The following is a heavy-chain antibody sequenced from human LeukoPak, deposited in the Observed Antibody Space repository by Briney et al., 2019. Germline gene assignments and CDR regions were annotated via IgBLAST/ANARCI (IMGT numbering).Heavy chain of an antibody. J-gene: IGHJ4*02. CDR1: GFTFSSYS. CDR3: ARGSGGVGASLPY. V-gene: IGHV3-48*01. D-gene: IGHD3-16*01. Sequence: GGSLRLSCAASGFTFSSYSMNWVRQAPGRGLEWISYISYTGTIYYADSVKGRFTVSRDNAENSLYLQMISLRAEDTAIYYCARGSGGVGASLPYWGQGALVTVSS. CDR2: ISYTGTI.